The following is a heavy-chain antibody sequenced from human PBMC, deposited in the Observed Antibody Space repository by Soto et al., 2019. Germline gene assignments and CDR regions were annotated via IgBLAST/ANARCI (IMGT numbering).Heavy chain of an antibody. Sequence: QVQLVESGGGVVQPGRSLRLSCTASGFIFSNYVMYWVRQAPGKGLEWVAFMSYDGTTKSYADSVKGRFTISRDNSQNTLSLQMNSLRPEDTGVYYCAREVLWSRYFDYWGQGSLVTVSS. J-gene: IGHJ4*02. CDR1: GFIFSNYV. CDR2: MSYDGTTK. D-gene: IGHD3-10*01. V-gene: IGHV3-30-3*01. CDR3: AREVLWSRYFDY.